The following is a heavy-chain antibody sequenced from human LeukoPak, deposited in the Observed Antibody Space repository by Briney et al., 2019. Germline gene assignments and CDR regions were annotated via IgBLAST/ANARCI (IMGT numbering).Heavy chain of an antibody. V-gene: IGHV3-53*01. D-gene: IGHD5-18*01. Sequence: PGGSLRLSCAASGFTVSSNYMSWVRQAPGKGLEWVSVIYSGRSTYYADSVKGRFTISRDNSKNTLYLQMNSLRAEDTAVYYCARERAGRGRYSYGPYYFDYWGRGTLVTVSS. J-gene: IGHJ4*02. CDR1: GFTVSSNY. CDR3: ARERAGRGRYSYGPYYFDY. CDR2: IYSGRST.